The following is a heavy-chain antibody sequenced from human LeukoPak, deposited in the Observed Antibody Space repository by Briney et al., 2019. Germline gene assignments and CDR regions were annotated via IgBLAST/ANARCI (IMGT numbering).Heavy chain of an antibody. Sequence: SETLSLTCAVSGGSIPSSNWWTWVRQPPGKGLEWIGEIFHSGTTNYNPSLKSRVTISVDKSKNQFSLKLSSVTAADTAVYCCARGPYYFGSGSDYKRNGYAYWGQGTLVTVSS. V-gene: IGHV4-4*01. CDR2: IFHSGTT. D-gene: IGHD3-10*01. CDR1: GGSIPSSNW. J-gene: IGHJ4*02. CDR3: ARGPYYFGSGSDYKRNGYAY.